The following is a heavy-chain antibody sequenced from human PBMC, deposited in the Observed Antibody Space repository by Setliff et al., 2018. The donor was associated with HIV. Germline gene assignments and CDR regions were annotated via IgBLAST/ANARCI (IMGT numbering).Heavy chain of an antibody. V-gene: IGHV1-2*06. CDR2: INPKSGAT. CDR1: GYSFTGYY. CDR3: ARKDGVGYCDSNSCYGIGPIDF. J-gene: IGHJ4*02. Sequence: ASVKVSCKASGYSFTGYYVNWVRQAPGQGLEWMGRINPKSGATNLAQKFQGRVTLTRDTSVTTVYMELTSLRSDDTAVYYCARKDGVGYCDSNSCYGIGPIDFWGQGSLVTSPQ. D-gene: IGHD2-2*01.